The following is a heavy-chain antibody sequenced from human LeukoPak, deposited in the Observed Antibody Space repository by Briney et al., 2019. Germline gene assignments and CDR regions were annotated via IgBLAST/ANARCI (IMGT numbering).Heavy chain of an antibody. Sequence: ASVKVSCKASGYTFTNYYMHWVRQAPGQGLEWMGGIIPIFGTANYAQKFQGRVTITADKSTSTAYMELSSLRSEDTAVYYCAREAYYDILTGYYGYYYYYMDVWGKGTTVTVSS. CDR2: IIPIFGTA. V-gene: IGHV1-69*06. CDR1: GYTFTNYY. J-gene: IGHJ6*03. D-gene: IGHD3-9*01. CDR3: AREAYYDILTGYYGYYYYYMDV.